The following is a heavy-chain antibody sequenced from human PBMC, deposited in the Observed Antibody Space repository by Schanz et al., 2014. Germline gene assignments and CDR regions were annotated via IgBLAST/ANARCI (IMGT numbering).Heavy chain of an antibody. CDR1: GSTFRGKA. Sequence: QVQLVESGGGVAQPGGPWDFPGQGSGSTFRGKARNGVRQAPGKGLEWVAYIRFDASAKYYGDSVEGRFTISRDNAKNTLYLQMNSLRPEDTALYYCVGIHVAVAEAFYWGQGALVIVS. D-gene: IGHD6-19*01. V-gene: IGHV3-30*02. CDR2: IRFDASAK. J-gene: IGHJ4*02. CDR3: VGIHVAVAEAFY.